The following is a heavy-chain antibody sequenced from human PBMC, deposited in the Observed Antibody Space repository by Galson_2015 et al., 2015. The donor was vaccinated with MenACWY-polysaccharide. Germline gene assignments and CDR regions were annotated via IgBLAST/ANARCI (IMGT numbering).Heavy chain of an antibody. V-gene: IGHV3-30-3*01. CDR3: ARGGKYYYDSSGYLNWFDP. Sequence: SLRLSCAASGFTFSSYAMHWVRQAPGKGLEWVAVISYDGTNKYFADSVRGRFTISRDNSKRMLYMELSSLRSEDTAVYYCARGGKYYYDSSGYLNWFDPWGQGTLVTVSS. CDR1: GFTFSSYA. D-gene: IGHD3-22*01. J-gene: IGHJ5*02. CDR2: ISYDGTNK.